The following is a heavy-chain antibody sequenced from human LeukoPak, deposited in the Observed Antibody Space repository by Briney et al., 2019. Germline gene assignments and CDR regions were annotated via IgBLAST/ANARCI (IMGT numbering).Heavy chain of an antibody. CDR1: GGSISSSSYY. Sequence: SETLSLTCTVSGGSISSSSYYWGWIRQPPGKGLEWIGSIYYSGSTYYNPSLKSRVTISVDTSKNQFSLKLSSVTAADTAVYYCARGGPLMWQQTRYYYYYYMDVWGKGTTVTVSS. CDR2: IYYSGST. J-gene: IGHJ6*03. D-gene: IGHD6-13*01. V-gene: IGHV4-39*07. CDR3: ARGGPLMWQQTRYYYYYYMDV.